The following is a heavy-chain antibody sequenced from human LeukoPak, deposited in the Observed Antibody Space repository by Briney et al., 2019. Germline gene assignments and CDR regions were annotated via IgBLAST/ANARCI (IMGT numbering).Heavy chain of an antibody. J-gene: IGHJ6*04. CDR2: ISYDGSNK. CDR1: GITFSSYA. CDR3: ARAQGGYDILAYGMDV. D-gene: IGHD3-9*01. Sequence: GGSLRLSCAASGITFSSYAMHWVRQAPGKGLEWVAVISYDGSNKYYADSVKGRFTISRDNSKNTLYLQMNSLRAEDTAVYYCARAQGGYDILAYGMDVWGKGTTVTVSS. V-gene: IGHV3-30*04.